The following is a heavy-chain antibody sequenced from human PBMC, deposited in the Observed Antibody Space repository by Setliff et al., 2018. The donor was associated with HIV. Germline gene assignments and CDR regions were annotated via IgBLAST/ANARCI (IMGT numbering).Heavy chain of an antibody. CDR3: AKGVKFLDP. V-gene: IGHV3-53*01. CDR1: GFSVSNNY. CDR2: VYGDGRT. D-gene: IGHD3-16*01. Sequence: GGSLRLSCEVSGFSVSNNYMTWVRQAPGKGPEWVSTVYGDGRTFYADSAQGRFTISRDNSNNILFLQMNSLLAEDTAVYYCAKGVKFLDPWGQGTLVTVSS. J-gene: IGHJ5*02.